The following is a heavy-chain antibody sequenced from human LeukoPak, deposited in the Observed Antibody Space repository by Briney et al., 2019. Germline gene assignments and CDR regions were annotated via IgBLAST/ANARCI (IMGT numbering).Heavy chain of an antibody. CDR3: ARVPSEFSGDSAIYYFYFDY. V-gene: IGHV4-38-2*01. J-gene: IGHJ4*02. CDR2: IYRSGST. Sequence: SETLSLTCAVSGYSISSGYYWGWVRQPPGEGLEWIGSIYRSGSTYYNPSLKSRVTISVDTSKNQFALKLNSVTAADTAVYYCARVPSEFSGDSAIYYFYFDYWGQGTLVPVSS. CDR1: GYSISSGYY. D-gene: IGHD3-22*01.